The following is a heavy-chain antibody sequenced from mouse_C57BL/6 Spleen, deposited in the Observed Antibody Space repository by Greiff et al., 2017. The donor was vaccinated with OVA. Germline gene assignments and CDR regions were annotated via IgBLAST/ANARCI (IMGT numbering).Heavy chain of an antibody. D-gene: IGHD4-1*01. CDR2: INYDGSST. Sequence: EVMLVESEGGLVQPGSSMKLSCTASGFTFSDYYMAWVRQVPEKGLEWVANINYDGSSTYYLDSLKSRFIISRDNAKNILYLQMSSLKSEDTATYYCARGHWDWYFDVWGTGTTVTVSS. CDR3: ARGHWDWYFDV. V-gene: IGHV5-16*01. CDR1: GFTFSDYY. J-gene: IGHJ1*03.